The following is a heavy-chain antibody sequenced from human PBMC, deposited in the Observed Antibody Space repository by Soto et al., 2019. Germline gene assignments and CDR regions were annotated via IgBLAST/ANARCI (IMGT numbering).Heavy chain of an antibody. D-gene: IGHD3-10*01. Sequence: QITLKESGPALVKPTQTLSLTCTFSGFSLNTPEVGVGWIRQTPGKALEWLALIYWDDDKYYNPSLKSRLTIPKDTSKNQVGPTMTNTDPVDPATYYCAPRADVGFAELLPRPFDYWGQGALVTVPS. J-gene: IGHJ4*02. CDR1: GFSLNTPEVG. CDR2: IYWDDDK. V-gene: IGHV2-5*02. CDR3: APRADVGFAELLPRPFDY.